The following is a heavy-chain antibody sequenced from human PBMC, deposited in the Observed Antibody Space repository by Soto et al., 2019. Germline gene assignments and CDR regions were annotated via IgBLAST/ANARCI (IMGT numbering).Heavy chain of an antibody. D-gene: IGHD2-2*02. V-gene: IGHV1-69*13. CDR1: GCTFSSYA. CDR3: ARGSCSSTSCYTYYYYGMDI. Sequence: GASVKVSCKASGCTFSSYAISCVRQAPGQVLEWMGGIIPIFGTANYAQKFQGRVTITADESTSTAYMELSSLRSEDTAVYYCARGSCSSTSCYTYYYYGMDIWGQGTTVTVS. CDR2: IIPIFGTA. J-gene: IGHJ6*02.